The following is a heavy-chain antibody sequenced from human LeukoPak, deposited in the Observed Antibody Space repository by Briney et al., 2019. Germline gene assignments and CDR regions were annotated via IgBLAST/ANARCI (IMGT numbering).Heavy chain of an antibody. J-gene: IGHJ4*02. Sequence: GGSLRLSCAASGFTFSTYGMSWVRQAPGKGLEWVAAIWYDGNKKYYADSVKGRFTISRDNSKNTLYLQMNSLRAEDTAVYYCAKDAPRTGYKSGWPFDYWGPGTLVRVSS. D-gene: IGHD6-19*01. CDR3: AKDAPRTGYKSGWPFDY. V-gene: IGHV3-30*02. CDR1: GFTFSTYG. CDR2: IWYDGNKK.